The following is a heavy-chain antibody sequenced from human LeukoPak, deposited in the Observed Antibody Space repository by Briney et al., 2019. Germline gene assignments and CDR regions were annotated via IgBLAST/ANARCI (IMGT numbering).Heavy chain of an antibody. J-gene: IGHJ4*02. D-gene: IGHD5-24*01. CDR3: AREVDGYNGLVLN. V-gene: IGHV4-4*02. Sequence: KPSETLSLTCTVSGGSISTYYWSWVRQPPGKGLEWIGGIYHSGSTNYNPSLKSRVTISVDKSKNQFSLKLSSVTAADTAVYYCAREVDGYNGLVLNWGQGTLVTVSS. CDR2: IYHSGST. CDR1: GGSISTYY.